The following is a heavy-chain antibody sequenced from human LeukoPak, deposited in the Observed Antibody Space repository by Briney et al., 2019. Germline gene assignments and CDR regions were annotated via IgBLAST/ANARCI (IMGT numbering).Heavy chain of an antibody. CDR1: GFTFSSYA. D-gene: IGHD3-22*01. CDR3: ARGYDSSGYYLRAFDI. V-gene: IGHV3-74*01. Sequence: GGSLRLSCAASGFTFSSYAMSWVRQAPGKGLEWVSRINSDGSSTSYADSVKGRFTISRDNAKNTLYLQMNSLRAEDTAVYYCARGYDSSGYYLRAFDIWGQGTMVTVSS. CDR2: INSDGSST. J-gene: IGHJ3*02.